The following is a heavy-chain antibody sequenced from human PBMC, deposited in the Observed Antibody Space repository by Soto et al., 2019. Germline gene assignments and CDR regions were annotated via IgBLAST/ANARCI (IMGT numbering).Heavy chain of an antibody. CDR2: IYHTESTTY. D-gene: IGHD3-10*01. CDR1: GGSISSYY. CDR3: ATGRVLYGSEY. J-gene: IGHJ4*02. Sequence: QVQLQESGPGLVKPSETLSLTCTVSGGSISSYYWSWLQQPPGRGLQWIGYIYHTESTTYNYNPSLKSRVTISLDTSKNQFSLKLTSVTAADTAVYYCATGRVLYGSEYWGQGTLVTVSS. V-gene: IGHV4-59*03.